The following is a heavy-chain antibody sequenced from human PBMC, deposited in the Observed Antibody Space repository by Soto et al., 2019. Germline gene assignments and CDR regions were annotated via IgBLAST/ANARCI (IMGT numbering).Heavy chain of an antibody. J-gene: IGHJ5*01. CDR3: TSDRPDNWLDP. CDR1: GIIFTNAW. CDR2: IKSLTDGGTT. D-gene: IGHD3-22*01. Sequence: GGSLRLSCSVSGIIFTNAWMNWVRQPPGKGLEWVARIKSLTDGGTTDYPALVRGRFTVSRYDSKNILYLQMNSLKSEDTGVYFCTSDRPDNWLDPWGRGTQVTVSS. V-gene: IGHV3-15*01.